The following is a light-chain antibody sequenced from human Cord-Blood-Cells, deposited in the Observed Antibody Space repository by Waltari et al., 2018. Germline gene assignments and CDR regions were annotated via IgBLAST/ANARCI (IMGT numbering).Light chain of an antibody. J-gene: IGKJ4*01. Sequence: DIQMTQSPSSLSASVGDRVTITCRASQSISRYLNLYQQKPGKAPKLLIYAASSLQSGVPSRCRRRGSGTDFTRTISSLQPEDFATYYCQQSYRTPHSFGGGTKVEIK. CDR2: AAS. V-gene: IGKV1-39*01. CDR3: QQSYRTPHS. CDR1: QSISRY.